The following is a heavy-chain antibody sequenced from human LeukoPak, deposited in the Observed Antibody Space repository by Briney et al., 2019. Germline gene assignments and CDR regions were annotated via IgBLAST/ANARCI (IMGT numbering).Heavy chain of an antibody. Sequence: GASVKVSCKASGGTFSSYAISWVRQAPGQGLEWMGGIIPIFGTANYAQKFQGRATITADKSTSTAYMELSSLRSEDTAVYYCATAHYGSGMGDAFDIWGQGTMVTVSS. CDR1: GGTFSSYA. D-gene: IGHD3-10*01. CDR2: IIPIFGTA. J-gene: IGHJ3*02. CDR3: ATAHYGSGMGDAFDI. V-gene: IGHV1-69*06.